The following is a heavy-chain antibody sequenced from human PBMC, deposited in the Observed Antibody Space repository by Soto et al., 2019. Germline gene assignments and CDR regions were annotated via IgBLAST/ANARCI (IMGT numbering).Heavy chain of an antibody. V-gene: IGHV3-64D*06. CDR3: VKDRDYYGSGSHFDY. D-gene: IGHD3-10*01. Sequence: PGGSLRLSCSASGFTFSTYAMHWVRQAPGKGLEYVSAISTNGGNTYYADSVKGRFTISRDNSRNTLFLQMSSLRAEDTAVHYCVKDRDYYGSGSHFDYWGQGTLVTVSS. CDR1: GFTFSTYA. J-gene: IGHJ4*02. CDR2: ISTNGGNT.